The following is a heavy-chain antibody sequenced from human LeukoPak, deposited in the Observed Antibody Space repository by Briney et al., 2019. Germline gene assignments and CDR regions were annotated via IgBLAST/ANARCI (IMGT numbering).Heavy chain of an antibody. D-gene: IGHD4-11*01. Sequence: GGSLRLSCVASGFSLNDYSMNWVRQAPGKGLEWVASVSSSSINIKYADSVKGRFTISRDNAKNSLYLQMNSLRAEDTAVYYCARDRYSNYVFWFDPWGQGTLVTVSS. CDR2: VSSSSINI. CDR1: GFSLNDYS. V-gene: IGHV3-21*01. J-gene: IGHJ5*02. CDR3: ARDRYSNYVFWFDP.